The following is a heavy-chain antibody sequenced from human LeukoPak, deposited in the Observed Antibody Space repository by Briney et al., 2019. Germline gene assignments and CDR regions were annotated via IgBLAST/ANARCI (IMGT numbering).Heavy chain of an antibody. D-gene: IGHD3-22*01. V-gene: IGHV3-21*01. CDR1: GFTFSSYS. CDR2: ISSSSSYI. Sequence: PGGSLRLSCAASGFTFSSYSMNWVRQAPGKGLEWVSSISSSSSYIYCADSVKGRFTISRDNAKNSLYLQMNSLRAEDTAVYYCAKDKIYDSSGYYSGYFDYWGQGTLVTVSS. J-gene: IGHJ4*02. CDR3: AKDKIYDSSGYYSGYFDY.